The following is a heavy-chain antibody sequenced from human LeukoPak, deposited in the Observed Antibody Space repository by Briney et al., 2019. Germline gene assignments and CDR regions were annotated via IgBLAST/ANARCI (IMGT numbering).Heavy chain of an antibody. Sequence: GGSLGLSCAASGFIFTSNRMNWVRQAPGKGLEWVANIKHDGSEQIYVDSVKGRFTISRDNAKDSVYLQMNSLRAEDTAVYYCTRGLGEHGGVSDRWGQGTLVIVS. D-gene: IGHD3-16*01. J-gene: IGHJ5*02. CDR3: TRGLGEHGGVSDR. CDR1: GFIFTSNR. V-gene: IGHV3-7*01. CDR2: IKHDGSEQ.